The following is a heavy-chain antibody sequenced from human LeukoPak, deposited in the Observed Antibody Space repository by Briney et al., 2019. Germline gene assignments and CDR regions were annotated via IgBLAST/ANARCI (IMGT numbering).Heavy chain of an antibody. CDR3: ASGSAYYSGVVY. Sequence: GGSLRLSCAASGFTFSSNYVSWVRQAPGKGLEWVSVIYSGGSTYYADSVKGRFTISRDNSKNTLYLQMNSLRAEDTAVYYCASGSAYYSGVVYWGQGTLVTISS. CDR1: GFTFSSNY. D-gene: IGHD3-22*01. J-gene: IGHJ4*02. CDR2: IYSGGST. V-gene: IGHV3-66*01.